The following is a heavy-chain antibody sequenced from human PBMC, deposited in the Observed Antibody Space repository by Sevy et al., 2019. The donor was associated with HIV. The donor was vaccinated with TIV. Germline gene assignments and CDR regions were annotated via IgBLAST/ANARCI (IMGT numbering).Heavy chain of an antibody. V-gene: IGHV3-23*01. CDR2: ISGSGGST. J-gene: IGHJ5*02. D-gene: IGHD2-2*01. CDR3: ATLNIVVVPAAPTT. CDR1: GFTFSSYA. Sequence: GGFMRLSCAASGFTFSSYAMSWVRQAPGKGLEWVSAISGSGGSTYYADSVKGRFTISRDNSKNTLYLQMNSLRAEDTALSYCATLNIVVVPAAPTTWGQGTLVTVSS.